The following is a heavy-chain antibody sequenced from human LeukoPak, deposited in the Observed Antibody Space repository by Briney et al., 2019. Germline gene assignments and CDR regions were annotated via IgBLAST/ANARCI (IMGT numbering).Heavy chain of an antibody. CDR2: ISYDGTNK. V-gene: IGHV3-30*04. CDR3: AADYGDYVSPSD. Sequence: GESLKISCAASGFNFRDSAMHWVRQAPGKGLEGVAVISYDGTNKYYADSVKGRFTISRDNSKNTLFLQMNSLRLEDTAVYYCAADYGDYVSPSDWGQGTLVTVSS. J-gene: IGHJ4*02. D-gene: IGHD4-17*01. CDR1: GFNFRDSA.